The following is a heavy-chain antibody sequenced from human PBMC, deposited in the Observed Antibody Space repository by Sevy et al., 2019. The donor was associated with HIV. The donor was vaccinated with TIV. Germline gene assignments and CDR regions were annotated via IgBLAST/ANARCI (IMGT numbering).Heavy chain of an antibody. J-gene: IGHJ5*02. D-gene: IGHD3-9*01. CDR1: GASISTGGYY. Sequence: SETLSLTCSVSGASISTGGYYRSWIRQSAAYGLEWIGHIYTLGTATYNRSLKSRVTISIDTSKNQISLRLTSVTAADTAVYYCANEDWVENRFDPWGQGTLVTVSS. V-gene: IGHV4-61*09. CDR2: IYTLGTA. CDR3: ANEDWVENRFDP.